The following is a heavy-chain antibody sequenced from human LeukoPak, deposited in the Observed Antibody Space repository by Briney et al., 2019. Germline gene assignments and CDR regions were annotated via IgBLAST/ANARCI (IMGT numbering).Heavy chain of an antibody. CDR2: ISGSGGGT. D-gene: IGHD3-22*01. Sequence: GGSLRLSCTASGFTFGDYAMSWVRQAPGKGLEWVSAISGSGGGTYYADSVKGRFTISRDNSKNTLYLQMNSLRAEDTAVYYCAKEEEPDYYDSSGHWYFDLWGRGTLVTVSS. V-gene: IGHV3-23*01. J-gene: IGHJ2*01. CDR1: GFTFGDYA. CDR3: AKEEEPDYYDSSGHWYFDL.